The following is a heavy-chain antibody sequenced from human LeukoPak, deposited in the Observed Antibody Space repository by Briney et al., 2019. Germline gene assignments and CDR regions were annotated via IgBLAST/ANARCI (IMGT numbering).Heavy chain of an antibody. CDR2: INHSGST. V-gene: IGHV4-34*01. D-gene: IGHD3-22*01. Sequence: PSETLSLTCAVYGGSFSGYYWSWIRQPPGKGLEWIGEINHSGSTNYNPSLKSRVTISVDTSKNQFSLKLSSVTAADTAVYYCARRKAYYDSSGYYFGYYYYYMDVWGKGTTVTISS. J-gene: IGHJ6*03. CDR1: GGSFSGYY. CDR3: ARRKAYYDSSGYYFGYYYYYMDV.